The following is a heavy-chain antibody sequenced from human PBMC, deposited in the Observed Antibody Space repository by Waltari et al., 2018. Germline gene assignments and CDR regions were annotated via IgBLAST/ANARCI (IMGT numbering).Heavy chain of an antibody. J-gene: IGHJ6*03. Sequence: EVQLLESGGGLVQPGGSLRLSCAASGFTFSSYAMRWVSQAPGKGLEWVSVIYSGGSTYYADSVKGRFTISRDNSKNTLYLQMNSLRAEDTAVYYCAKDGGDYYDSSGFVYYYYMDVWGKGTTVTVSS. D-gene: IGHD3-22*01. CDR2: IYSGGST. CDR1: GFTFSSYA. CDR3: AKDGGDYYDSSGFVYYYYMDV. V-gene: IGHV3-23*03.